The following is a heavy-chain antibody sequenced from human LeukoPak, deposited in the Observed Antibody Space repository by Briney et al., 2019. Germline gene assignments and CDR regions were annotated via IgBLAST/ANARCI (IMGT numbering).Heavy chain of an antibody. CDR1: GGSISSSSYY. D-gene: IGHD4-11*01. V-gene: IGHV4-39*07. CDR2: IYYSGST. CDR3: ARGRLARFDP. Sequence: SETLSLTCTVSGGSISSSSYYWGWIRQPPGKGLEWIGSIYYSGSTYYNPSLKSRVTISVDTSKNQFSLKLSSVTAADTAVYSCARGRLARFDPWGQGTLVTVSS. J-gene: IGHJ5*02.